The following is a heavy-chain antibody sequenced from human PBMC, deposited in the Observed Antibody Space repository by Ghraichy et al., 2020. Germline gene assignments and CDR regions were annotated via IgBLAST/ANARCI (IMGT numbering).Heavy chain of an antibody. CDR2: IEQHGSEK. Sequence: GGSLRLSCAASGFTFSDYWMTWVRQAPGKGLEWVAKIEQHGSEKYYVDSVKGRFTISRDNAQNSLYMQMNNLSGDDTAVYYCARLVPAAGIAYWGQGTLVTVSS. J-gene: IGHJ4*02. V-gene: IGHV3-7*01. D-gene: IGHD6-25*01. CDR1: GFTFSDYW. CDR3: ARLVPAAGIAY.